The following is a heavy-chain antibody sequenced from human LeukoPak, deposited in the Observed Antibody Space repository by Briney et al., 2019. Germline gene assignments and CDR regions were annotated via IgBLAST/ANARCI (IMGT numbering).Heavy chain of an antibody. Sequence: GRSLRLSCAASGFTFSSYAMHWVRQATGKGLEWVAVISYDGSNKYYADSVKGRFTISRDNSKNTLYLQMNSLRAEDTAVYYCAREPISRSQGTSPTYYFGMDVWGQGTTLTVSS. J-gene: IGHJ6*02. V-gene: IGHV3-30-3*01. CDR2: ISYDGSNK. CDR3: AREPISRSQGTSPTYYFGMDV. CDR1: GFTFSSYA. D-gene: IGHD2-2*01.